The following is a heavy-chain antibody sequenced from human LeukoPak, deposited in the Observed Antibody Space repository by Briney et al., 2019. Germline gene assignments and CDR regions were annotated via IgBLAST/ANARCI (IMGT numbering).Heavy chain of an antibody. D-gene: IGHD3-10*01. J-gene: IGHJ4*02. Sequence: GGSLRLSCAASGFTFSSYGMHWVRQAPGKGLEWVAFIRYDGSNKYYADSVKGRFTISRDNSKNTLYLQMNSLRAEDTAVYYCAKEGEDGRITMVRGVIITQPSAHYFDYWGQGTLVTVSS. CDR3: AKEGEDGRITMVRGVIITQPSAHYFDY. V-gene: IGHV3-30*02. CDR2: IRYDGSNK. CDR1: GFTFSSYG.